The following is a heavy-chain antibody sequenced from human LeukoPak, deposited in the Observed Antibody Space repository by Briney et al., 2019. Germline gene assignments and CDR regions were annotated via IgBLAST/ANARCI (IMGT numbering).Heavy chain of an antibody. CDR2: IYTSGST. CDR3: ARERRYFDL. J-gene: IGHJ2*01. V-gene: IGHV4-61*02. CDR1: GGSISSGSYY. Sequence: SQTLSLTCTVSGGSISSGSYYWSWIRQPAGKGLEWIGRIYTSGSTNYNPSPKSRVTISVDTSKNQFSLKLSSVTAADTAVYYCARERRYFDLWGRGTLVTVSS.